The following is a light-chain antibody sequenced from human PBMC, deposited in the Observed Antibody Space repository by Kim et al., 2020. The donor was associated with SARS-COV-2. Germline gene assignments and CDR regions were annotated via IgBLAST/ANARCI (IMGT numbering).Light chain of an antibody. CDR1: SLRNYY. J-gene: IGLJ2*01. Sequence: SSELTQDPAVSVALGQTVRISCRGDSLRNYYATWYQQKPGQAPLLVIYGKNNRPSGIPDRFSGSSSGNTASLTITGAQAEDEADYYCQSRDSGAKVVFGGGIQLTVL. V-gene: IGLV3-19*01. CDR3: QSRDSGAKVV. CDR2: GKN.